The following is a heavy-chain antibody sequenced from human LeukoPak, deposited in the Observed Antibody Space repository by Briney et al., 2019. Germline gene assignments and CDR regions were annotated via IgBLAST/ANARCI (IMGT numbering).Heavy chain of an antibody. Sequence: ASVKVSCKTSGYTFTGYYMHWVRQAPGQGLEWMGWTNPNIGGTNYAQKFQGRVTMTRDTSISTAYMELSRLRSDDTAVYYCARVRVLAYFDYWGQGTLVTVSS. CDR1: GYTFTGYY. D-gene: IGHD5/OR15-5a*01. CDR3: ARVRVLAYFDY. J-gene: IGHJ4*02. V-gene: IGHV1-2*02. CDR2: TNPNIGGT.